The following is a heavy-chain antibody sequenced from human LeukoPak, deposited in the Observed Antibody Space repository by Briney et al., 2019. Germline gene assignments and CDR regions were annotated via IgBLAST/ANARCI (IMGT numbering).Heavy chain of an antibody. J-gene: IGHJ1*01. CDR3: ARAILGYSSSWSEFQH. CDR2: ISAYNGNT. Sequence: ASVKVSCKASGYTFTSYGISWVRQAPGQGLEWMGWISAYNGNTNYAQKLQGRVTMTTDTSTSTAYMELRSLRSDDTAVYYCARAILGYSSSWSEFQHWGQGTLVTVSS. D-gene: IGHD6-13*01. V-gene: IGHV1-18*01. CDR1: GYTFTSYG.